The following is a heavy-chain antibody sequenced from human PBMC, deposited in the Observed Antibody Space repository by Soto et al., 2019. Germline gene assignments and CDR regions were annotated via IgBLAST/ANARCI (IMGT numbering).Heavy chain of an antibody. CDR1: GGTFSNYA. CDR2: IIPIFGTA. V-gene: IGHV1-69*01. CDR3: ARPVEMATISRSYLFY. D-gene: IGHD5-12*01. Sequence: QVQLVQSGAEVKKPGSSVKVSCKASGGTFSNYAINWVRQAPGQGLEWMGGIIPIFGTANYAQKFQGRVTITADESTSTAYMQLSSLRSEDTVMYYCARPVEMATISRSYLFYWGQGTLVTVSS. J-gene: IGHJ4*02.